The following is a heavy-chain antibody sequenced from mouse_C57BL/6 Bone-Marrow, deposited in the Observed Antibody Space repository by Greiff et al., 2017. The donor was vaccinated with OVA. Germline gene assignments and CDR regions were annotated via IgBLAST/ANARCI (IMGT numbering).Heavy chain of an antibody. CDR2: IYPGDGDT. CDR1: GYAFSNYW. Sequence: VQLVESGAELVKPEASVKISCKASGYAFSNYWMNWVKQRPGKGLEWIGQIYPGDGDTDYNGKFKGKATLTADKSSSTAYMHLSSLTSEDSAVYFCARGAYWGQGTLVTVSA. V-gene: IGHV1-80*01. CDR3: ARGAY. J-gene: IGHJ3*01.